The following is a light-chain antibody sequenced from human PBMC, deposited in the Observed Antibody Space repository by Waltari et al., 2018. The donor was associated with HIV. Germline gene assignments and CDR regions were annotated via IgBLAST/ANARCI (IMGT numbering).Light chain of an antibody. V-gene: IGKV1-17*02. CDR2: SAS. CDR1: LAVRDD. J-gene: IGKJ4*01. Sequence: DLQMTQSPSSLSASIGERVTITCRASLAVRDDLGWYQQTPGEAPRRLIYSASSVETGVPSRFSGSRAGEDFTLTITNLQPEDCATYYCLQHHSYPLTFGGGTKVEI. CDR3: LQHHSYPLT.